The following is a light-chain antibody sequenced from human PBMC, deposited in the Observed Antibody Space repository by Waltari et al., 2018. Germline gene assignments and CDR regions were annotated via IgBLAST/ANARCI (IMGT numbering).Light chain of an antibody. CDR2: DVS. V-gene: IGLV2-14*03. Sequence: QSALTQPASVSGSPGQSITISCTGTSSDVGAHNYVSWYQQHPGKAPKIMIFDVSSRPSGVSNRFSGSKSGNTASLTISGLQAEDEADYYCSSYISSSNLELFGGGTSLTVL. J-gene: IGLJ2*01. CDR3: SSYISSSNLEL. CDR1: SSDVGAHNY.